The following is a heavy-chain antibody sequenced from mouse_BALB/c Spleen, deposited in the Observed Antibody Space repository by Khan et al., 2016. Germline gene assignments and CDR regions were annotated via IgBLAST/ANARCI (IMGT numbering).Heavy chain of an antibody. Sequence: EVQLQESGPGLVKPSQSLSLTCTVTGYSITSDYAWNWIRQFPGNKLEWMGYISYSGSTSYNPSLKSRISITRDTSKNQFFLQLNSVTTEDTATYYCASYYDYDYYAMDYWGQGTSVTVSS. CDR2: ISYSGST. D-gene: IGHD2-4*01. CDR3: ASYYDYDYYAMDY. V-gene: IGHV3-2*02. J-gene: IGHJ4*01. CDR1: GYSITSDYA.